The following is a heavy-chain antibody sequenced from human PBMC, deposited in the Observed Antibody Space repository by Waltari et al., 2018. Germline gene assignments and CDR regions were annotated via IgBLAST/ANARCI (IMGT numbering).Heavy chain of an antibody. CDR2: IYYSGST. Sequence: QLQLQESGPGLVKPSETLSLTCTVSGGSISSSSYYWGWIRQPPGKGLEWIGSIYYSGSTYSNPSLKSRVTISVDTSKNQFSLKLSSVTAADTAVYYCARRSYALIPFTHNWFDPWGQGTLVTVSS. D-gene: IGHD2-21*01. CDR1: GGSISSSSYY. J-gene: IGHJ5*02. CDR3: ARRSYALIPFTHNWFDP. V-gene: IGHV4-39*01.